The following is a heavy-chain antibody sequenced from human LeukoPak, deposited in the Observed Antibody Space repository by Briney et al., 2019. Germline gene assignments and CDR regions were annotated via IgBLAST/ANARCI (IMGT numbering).Heavy chain of an antibody. CDR3: AAHYCGGDCYVDY. J-gene: IGHJ4*02. D-gene: IGHD2-21*02. V-gene: IGHV3-23*01. CDR1: GFTFSSYA. CDR2: ISGSGGST. Sequence: PGGSLRLSCAASGFTFSSYAMSWVRQAPGKGLEWVSAISGSGGSTYYADSVKGRFTTSRDNSKNTLYLQMNSLRAEDTAVYYCAAHYCGGDCYVDYWGQGTLVTVSS.